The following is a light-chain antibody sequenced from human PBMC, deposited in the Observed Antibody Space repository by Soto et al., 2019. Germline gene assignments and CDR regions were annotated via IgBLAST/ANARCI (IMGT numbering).Light chain of an antibody. CDR2: EVT. J-gene: IGLJ1*01. Sequence: QSVLTQPASVSGSPGQSITISCTGTSSDVGSYNYVSWYQLHPGKAPKLMIYEVTNRPSGVSNRFSGSKSGNTASLTISGLQAEDEADYYCSSYTSRSTLVFGTGTKVTVL. CDR3: SSYTSRSTLV. CDR1: SSDVGSYNY. V-gene: IGLV2-14*01.